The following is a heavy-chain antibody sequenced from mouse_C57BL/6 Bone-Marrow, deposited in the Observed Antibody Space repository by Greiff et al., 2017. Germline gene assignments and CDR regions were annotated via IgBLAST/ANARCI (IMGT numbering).Heavy chain of an antibody. J-gene: IGHJ2*01. CDR1: GYAFTNYL. Sequence: VQLQQSGAELVRPGTSVKVSCKASGYAFTNYLIEWVKQRPGQGLEWIGVINPGSGGTNYNEKFKGKATLTADKSSSTAYMQLGSLTSEDSAVYFCARTPYSNYVFDYWGQGTTLTVSS. V-gene: IGHV1-54*01. CDR3: ARTPYSNYVFDY. CDR2: INPGSGGT. D-gene: IGHD2-5*01.